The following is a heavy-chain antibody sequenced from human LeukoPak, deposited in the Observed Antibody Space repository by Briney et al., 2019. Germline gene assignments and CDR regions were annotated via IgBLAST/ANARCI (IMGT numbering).Heavy chain of an antibody. D-gene: IGHD2-2*01. J-gene: IGHJ4*02. CDR3: ARDGVTRPHIFDY. CDR1: GYTFTSYG. Sequence: GASVKVSCKASGYTFTSYGISGVRQAPGQGLEWMGWISAYNGNTNYAQKLQGRVTMTTDTSTSTAYVELRSLRSDDTAVYYCARDGVTRPHIFDYWGQGTLVTVSS. V-gene: IGHV1-18*01. CDR2: ISAYNGNT.